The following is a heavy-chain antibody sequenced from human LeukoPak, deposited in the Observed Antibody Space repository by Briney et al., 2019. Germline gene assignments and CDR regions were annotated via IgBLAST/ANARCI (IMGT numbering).Heavy chain of an antibody. CDR2: ISSSSSYI. V-gene: IGHV3-21*04. J-gene: IGHJ4*02. CDR1: GFTFSSYS. D-gene: IGHD2-2*03. CDR3: ARDLGYCSSISCYGVFDY. Sequence: PGGSLRLSCAASGFTFSSYSMNWVRQASGKGLEWVSSISSSSSYIYYADSVKGRFTISRDNAKNSLYLQMNSLRAEDTAVYYCARDLGYCSSISCYGVFDYWGQGTLVTVSS.